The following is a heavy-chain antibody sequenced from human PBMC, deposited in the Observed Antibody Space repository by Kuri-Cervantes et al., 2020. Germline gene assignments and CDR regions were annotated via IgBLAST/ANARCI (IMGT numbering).Heavy chain of an antibody. Sequence: LSLTCAASGFTFSDYYMSWIRQAPGKGLEWVSYISSSGSTIYYADSVKGRFTISRDNAKNSLYLQMNSLRAEDAAVYYCAREPVSYYYYYGMDVWGQGTTVTVSS. CDR3: AREPVSYYYYYGMDV. V-gene: IGHV3-11*01. CDR1: GFTFSDYY. J-gene: IGHJ6*02. CDR2: ISSSGSTI.